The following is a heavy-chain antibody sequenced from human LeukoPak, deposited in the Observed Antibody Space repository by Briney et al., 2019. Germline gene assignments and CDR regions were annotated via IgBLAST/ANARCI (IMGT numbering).Heavy chain of an antibody. V-gene: IGHV3-7*01. CDR1: GFTFSSYW. CDR3: RQDMDV. Sequence: GGSLRLSCAASGFTFSSYWMSWVRQAPGKGLEWVANIKEDGNEKYYVDSVKGRFTISRDDARNSLYLQMNSLPVEDTAVYYCRQDMDVWGQGTTVTVSS. J-gene: IGHJ6*02. CDR2: IKEDGNEK.